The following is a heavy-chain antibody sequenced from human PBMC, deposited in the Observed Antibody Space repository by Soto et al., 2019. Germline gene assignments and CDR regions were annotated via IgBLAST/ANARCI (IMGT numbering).Heavy chain of an antibody. J-gene: IGHJ5*02. CDR3: AHRQHPMDYDFWSGYTDNWFDP. CDR1: GFSLSTSGVG. D-gene: IGHD3-3*01. CDR2: IYWDDDK. V-gene: IGHV2-5*02. Sequence: QITLKESGPTLVKPTQTLTLTCTFSGFSLSTSGVGVGWIRQPPGKALEWLALIYWDDDKRYSPSLKSRLTITKDTSKNQVVLTMTNMDPVDTATYYCAHRQHPMDYDFWSGYTDNWFDPWGQGTLVTVSS.